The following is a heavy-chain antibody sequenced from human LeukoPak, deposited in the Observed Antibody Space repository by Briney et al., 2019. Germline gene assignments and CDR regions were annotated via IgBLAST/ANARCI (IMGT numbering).Heavy chain of an antibody. CDR1: GYTLTEIS. CDR3: TTTKECGGWWGGHYFDY. J-gene: IGHJ4*02. Sequence: GASVKVSCKVSGYTLTEISMHWVRQAPGKGLEWMGGFDPEDGETIYAQKFQGRVTMTEDTSTDTAYMEVSSLRSEDTAVYYCTTTKECGGWWGGHYFDYWGQGPLVTVSS. D-gene: IGHD6-19*01. V-gene: IGHV1-24*01. CDR2: FDPEDGET.